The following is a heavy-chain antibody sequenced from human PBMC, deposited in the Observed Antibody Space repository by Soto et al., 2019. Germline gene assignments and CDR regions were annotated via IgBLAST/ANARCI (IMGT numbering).Heavy chain of an antibody. D-gene: IGHD4-17*01. J-gene: IGHJ3*02. CDR2: IYPGDSDA. CDR3: AMGGYGGNSKDTFYI. CDR1: GYTFTTYW. V-gene: IGHV5-51*01. Sequence: PGESLKISCKGSGYTFTTYWIGWVRQMPGKGLEWMGIIYPGDSDARYSPSFQGQVTISADKSISTAYLQWSSLKASDSAMYYCAMGGYGGNSKDTFYIWGPGTMVTVSS.